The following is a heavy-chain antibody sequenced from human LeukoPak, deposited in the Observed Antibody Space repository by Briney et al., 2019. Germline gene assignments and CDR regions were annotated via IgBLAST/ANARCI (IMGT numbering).Heavy chain of an antibody. CDR2: IFDSGST. J-gene: IGHJ4*02. Sequence: PSETLSLTCTVSGDSISRGDYYWSWIRQRPGKGLEWIGYIFDSGSTYYYPSLKSRVAISQDMSQNQFSLKLSSVTAADTAVYFCARGHDRGDNLFSLHFDHWGQGTLVTVSS. CDR3: ARGHDRGDNLFSLHFDH. D-gene: IGHD4-17*01. V-gene: IGHV4-31*03. CDR1: GDSISRGDYY.